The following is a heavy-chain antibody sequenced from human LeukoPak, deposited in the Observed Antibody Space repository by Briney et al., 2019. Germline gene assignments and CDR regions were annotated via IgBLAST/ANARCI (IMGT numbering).Heavy chain of an antibody. CDR3: RVGITFGPHQIANTYYFDY. J-gene: IGHJ4*02. CDR1: GGTCSSYA. D-gene: IGHD3-16*01. Sequence: ASVKVSCKASGGTCSSYAISWVRQAPGQGLEWMGGIIPIFGTANYAQKFQGRVTITADESTSTAYMELSSLRSEDTAVYYCRVGITFGPHQIANTYYFDYWGQGTLVTVSS. V-gene: IGHV1-69*13. CDR2: IIPIFGTA.